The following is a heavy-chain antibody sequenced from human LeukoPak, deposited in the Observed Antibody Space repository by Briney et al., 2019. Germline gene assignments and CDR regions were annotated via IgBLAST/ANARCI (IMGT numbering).Heavy chain of an antibody. V-gene: IGHV4-34*01. CDR2: INHSGST. CDR1: GGSFSGYY. D-gene: IGHD2-8*02. J-gene: IGHJ4*02. Sequence: PSETLSLTCAVYGGSFSGYYRSWIRQPPGKGLEWIGEINHSGSTNYNPSLKSRVTISVDTSKNQFSLKLSSVTAADTAVYYCARGSGGENYWGQGTLVTVSS. CDR3: ARGSGGENY.